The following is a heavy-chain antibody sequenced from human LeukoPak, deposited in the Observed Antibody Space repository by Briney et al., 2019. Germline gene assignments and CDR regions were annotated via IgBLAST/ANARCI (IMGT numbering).Heavy chain of an antibody. Sequence: ASVKVSCKASGGTFSSDAISWVRQAPGQGLEWMGGIIPIFGTANYAQKFQGRVTITTDESTSTAYMELSGLRSEDTAVYYCARDRLDIVPSGYYYYYYMDVWGKGTTVTVSS. CDR2: IIPIFGTA. CDR1: GGTFSSDA. V-gene: IGHV1-69*05. J-gene: IGHJ6*03. CDR3: ARDRLDIVPSGYYYYYYMDV. D-gene: IGHD2-2*03.